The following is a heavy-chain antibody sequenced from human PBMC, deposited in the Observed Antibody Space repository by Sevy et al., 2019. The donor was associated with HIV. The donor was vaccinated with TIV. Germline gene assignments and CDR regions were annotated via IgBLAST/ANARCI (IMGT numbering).Heavy chain of an antibody. V-gene: IGHV4-59*01. CDR1: GGSISSYY. CDR2: IYYSGST. CDR3: ARDQTSLIGYCSGGSCYSGDGWFDP. D-gene: IGHD2-15*01. J-gene: IGHJ5*02. Sequence: SETLSLTCTVSGGSISSYYWSWIRQPPGKGLEWIGYIYYSGSTNYNPSLKSRVTISVDTSKNQFSLKLSSVTAAETAVYYCARDQTSLIGYCSGGSCYSGDGWFDPWGQGTLVTVSS.